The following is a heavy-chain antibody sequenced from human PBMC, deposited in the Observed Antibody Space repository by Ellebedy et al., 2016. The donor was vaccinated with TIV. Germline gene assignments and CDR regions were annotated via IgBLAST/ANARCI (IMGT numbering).Heavy chain of an antibody. Sequence: GGSLRLSXAAPGPTFRSYAMAWVRQAPGMGLECVSVISGRGGNTYYADSVKGRFTISRDNSKNTVYLQMNNLRAEDTAVHYCAKAYGDSANWYFDLWGCGTLITVSS. V-gene: IGHV3-23*01. CDR3: AKAYGDSANWYFDL. J-gene: IGHJ2*01. D-gene: IGHD4-17*01. CDR1: GPTFRSYA. CDR2: ISGRGGNT.